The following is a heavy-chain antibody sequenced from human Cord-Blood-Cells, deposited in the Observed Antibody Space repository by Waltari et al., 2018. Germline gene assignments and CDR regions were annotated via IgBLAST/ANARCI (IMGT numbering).Heavy chain of an antibody. CDR1: GGSFSGYY. CDR2: INHRGRT. V-gene: IGHV4-34*01. J-gene: IGHJ5*02. Sequence: QVQLQPWGAGLLKPSETLSLTCAVYGGSFSGYYWSWIRQPPGKGLEWIGEINHRGRTNYNPALKSRVTISVYTSKNRFSRKLSSVTAAVTAVYYCAGGGEDNWFDPWGQGTLVTVSS. D-gene: IGHD3-10*01. CDR3: AGGGEDNWFDP.